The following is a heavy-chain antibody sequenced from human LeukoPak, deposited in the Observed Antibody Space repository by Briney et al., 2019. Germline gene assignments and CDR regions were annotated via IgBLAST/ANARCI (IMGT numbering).Heavy chain of an antibody. V-gene: IGHV4-59*02. CDR3: ARGGVYFES. J-gene: IGHJ4*02. CDR1: GGSV. CDR2: IYYNGHT. Sequence: DPSETLSLTCAVSGGSVWSWIRQPPGRELEWIGYIYYNGHTEYNPSLSGRVTISVDTSKRQVSLTVISVTAADTAVYYCARGGVYFESWGQGTLVTVSS. D-gene: IGHD3-16*01.